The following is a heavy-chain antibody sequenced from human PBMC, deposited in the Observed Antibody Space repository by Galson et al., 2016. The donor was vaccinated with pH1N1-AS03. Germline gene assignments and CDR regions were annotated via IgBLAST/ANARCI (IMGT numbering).Heavy chain of an antibody. J-gene: IGHJ4*02. D-gene: IGHD5/OR15-5a*01. CDR3: ARSVQYSFDY. V-gene: IGHV3-48*02. Sequence: LRLSCAASGFNFNVYSMNWVRQAPGKGLEWISYMTSDMRTIKYADSVKGRFTISRDNAWNSLFLQMNSLRDEDTAIYYCARSVQYSFDYWGQGILVTVSS. CDR2: MTSDMRTI. CDR1: GFNFNVYS.